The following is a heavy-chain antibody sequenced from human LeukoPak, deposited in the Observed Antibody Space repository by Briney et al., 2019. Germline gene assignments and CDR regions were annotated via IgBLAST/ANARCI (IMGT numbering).Heavy chain of an antibody. J-gene: IGHJ4*02. CDR2: INPSGGNT. CDR1: GYTFTSYY. V-gene: IGHV1-46*01. D-gene: IGHD3-9*01. CDR3: ARNNYDILTGYKALDY. Sequence: ASVKVSCKASGYTFTSYYIHWVRQAPGQGLEWMGIINPSGGNTNYAQNFQGRVTMTRDMSTSTVYMELSSLRFEDTAVYYCARNNYDILTGYKALDYWGQGTLVTVSS.